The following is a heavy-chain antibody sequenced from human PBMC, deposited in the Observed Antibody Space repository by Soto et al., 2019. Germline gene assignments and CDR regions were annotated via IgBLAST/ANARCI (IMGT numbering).Heavy chain of an antibody. J-gene: IGHJ4*02. CDR1: GYCFTIYW. CDR2: IYPGDSDT. Sequence: GESLKISCKASGYCFTIYWVAWVRQMPGDGLECMGIIYPGDSDTFYSRFFKGQVTSSADTSITTAYLQWSSLKTSHTAMYYCARGPTPRFDHWGQGTLVTVSS. V-gene: IGHV5-51*01. D-gene: IGHD2-15*01. CDR3: ARGPTPRFDH.